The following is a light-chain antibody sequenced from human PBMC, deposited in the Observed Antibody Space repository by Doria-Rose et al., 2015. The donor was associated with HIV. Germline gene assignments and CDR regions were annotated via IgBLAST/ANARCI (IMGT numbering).Light chain of an antibody. Sequence: TQSPGTLSLSPGERATLSCRASQSFSSTYLAWNQQKPGQAPSLLIYDGSTRATGTPDRFSASGSGTDFTLTINRLEPEDFALYYCRQYGTSWTFGQGTKVEI. CDR3: RQYGTSWT. CDR2: DGS. CDR1: QSFSSTY. J-gene: IGKJ1*01. V-gene: IGKV3-20*01.